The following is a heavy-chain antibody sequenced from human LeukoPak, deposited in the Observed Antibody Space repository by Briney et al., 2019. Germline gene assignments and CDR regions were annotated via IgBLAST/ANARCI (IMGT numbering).Heavy chain of an antibody. V-gene: IGHV4-34*01. CDR1: DGSLSGNF. CDR3: ARIVRGVIRGVD. Sequence: SETLSLTCAVYDGSLSGNFWWSWIRQSPEKGLEWIGEISHSGVTNYNPSFKSRVTMSIDTSKNQVSLKLTSVTAADTAVYYCARIVRGVIRGVDWGQGTLVTVSS. CDR2: ISHSGVT. D-gene: IGHD3-10*02. J-gene: IGHJ4*02.